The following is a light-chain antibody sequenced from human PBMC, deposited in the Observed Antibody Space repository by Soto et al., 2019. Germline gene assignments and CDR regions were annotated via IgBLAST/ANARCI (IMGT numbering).Light chain of an antibody. CDR2: DAS. CDR3: QQYKDSPYT. CDR1: QSINSW. Sequence: DIQMTQSPSTLSASVGDRVTITCRASQSINSWFAWYQEKPGKGPKVLIYDASTLESGVSSRFSGSRSGTEFILTISSLQPDDFATYFCQQYKDSPYTFGQGTKLEIK. V-gene: IGKV1-5*01. J-gene: IGKJ2*01.